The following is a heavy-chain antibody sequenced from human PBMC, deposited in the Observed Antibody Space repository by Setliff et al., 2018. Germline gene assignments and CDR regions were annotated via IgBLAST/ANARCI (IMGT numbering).Heavy chain of an antibody. J-gene: IGHJ4*02. CDR3: AKFGPLDLTGDWAFDN. Sequence: TLSLTCTVSGGSISSGDYYWSWIRQPPGKGLEWIGYIYHNGNTNFNPSLKSRVNMSVDTSRNQFSLKLSSVTAADTAVYYCAKFGPLDLTGDWAFDNWGQGTLVTVSS. D-gene: IGHD7-27*01. CDR1: GGSISSGDYY. CDR2: IYHNGNT. V-gene: IGHV4-30-4*08.